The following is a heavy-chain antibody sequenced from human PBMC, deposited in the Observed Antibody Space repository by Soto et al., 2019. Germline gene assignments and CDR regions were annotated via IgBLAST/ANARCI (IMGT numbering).Heavy chain of an antibody. CDR3: ARDSSPYGDYVGFDY. J-gene: IGHJ4*02. CDR1: GYTFTSYG. V-gene: IGHV1-18*01. D-gene: IGHD4-17*01. CDR2: ISAYNGNT. Sequence: QVQLVPSGAEVKKPGASVKVSCKASGYTFTSYGISWVRQAPGQGLEGMGWISAYNGNTNYAQKLQGRVTMTTDTSTSTAYMELRSLRSDDTAVYYCARDSSPYGDYVGFDYWGQGTLVTVSS.